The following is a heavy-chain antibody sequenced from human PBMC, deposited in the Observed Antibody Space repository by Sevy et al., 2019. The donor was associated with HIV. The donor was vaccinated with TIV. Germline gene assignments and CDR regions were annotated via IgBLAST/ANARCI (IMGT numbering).Heavy chain of an antibody. Sequence: ASVKVSCKASGYTFTSYDINWVRQATGQGLEWMGWMNPNSGNTGYAQKFQGRVTMTRNTSISTAYMELSSLRSEDTAVYYCARSEDTAMATGFDYYYGMDVWGQGTTVTVS. CDR1: GYTFTSYD. V-gene: IGHV1-8*01. CDR3: ARSEDTAMATGFDYYYGMDV. D-gene: IGHD5-18*01. CDR2: MNPNSGNT. J-gene: IGHJ6*02.